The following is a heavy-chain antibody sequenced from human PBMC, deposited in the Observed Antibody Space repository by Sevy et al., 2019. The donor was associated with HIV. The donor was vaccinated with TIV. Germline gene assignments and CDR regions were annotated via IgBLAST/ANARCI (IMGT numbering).Heavy chain of an antibody. J-gene: IGHJ3*02. CDR1: GFTFDDYA. D-gene: IGHD4-17*01. V-gene: IGHV3-43D*03. CDR3: AKGMTTVVTGAFDI. CDR2: ISWDGGST. Sequence: GGSLRLSCAASGFTFDDYAMHWVRQAPGKGLEWVSLISWDGGSTDYADSVKGRFTISRDNSKNSLYLQMNSLRAEDTALYYCAKGMTTVVTGAFDIWGQGTMVTVSS.